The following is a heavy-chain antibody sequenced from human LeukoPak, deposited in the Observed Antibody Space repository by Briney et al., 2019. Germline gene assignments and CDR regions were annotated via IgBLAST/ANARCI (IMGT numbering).Heavy chain of an antibody. CDR2: ISWNSRTI. J-gene: IGHJ4*02. D-gene: IGHD2-15*01. Sequence: PGGSLRLSCVASGFNFDDYAMHWVRQVPGKGLECVSGISWNSRTIDYADSVKGRFTISRDNAKNSLYLQMNSLRPEDTALYYCAKERYCSGGRCYSYFDYWGQGTLVTVSS. V-gene: IGHV3-9*01. CDR3: AKERYCSGGRCYSYFDY. CDR1: GFNFDDYA.